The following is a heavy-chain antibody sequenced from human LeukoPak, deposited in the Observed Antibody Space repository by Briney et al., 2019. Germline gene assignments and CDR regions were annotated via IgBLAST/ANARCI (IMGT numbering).Heavy chain of an antibody. D-gene: IGHD5-24*01. CDR1: GFPFSNYW. CDR3: VTQQLAPP. J-gene: IGHJ5*02. Sequence: PGGSVTLPCALSGFPFSNYWMRCVRQAPGKGLEWVANIKEDGSIEEYVVSVKGRFTVSRDNAKNSLYLQMNSLRAEDTAVYYCVTQQLAPPWGQGTVLSVSS. V-gene: IGHV3-7*01. CDR2: IKEDGSIE.